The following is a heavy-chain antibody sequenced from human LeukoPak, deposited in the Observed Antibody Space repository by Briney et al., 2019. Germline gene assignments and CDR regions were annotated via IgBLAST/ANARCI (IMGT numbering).Heavy chain of an antibody. CDR1: GFSFSSFA. CDR2: IGGSGGNT. D-gene: IGHD4-17*01. V-gene: IGHV3-23*01. CDR3: ARSRYGDY. Sequence: GGSLRLSCAASGFSFSSFAMNWVRQAPGKGLEWVSTIGGSGGNTYYADSVKGRFTISRDNPKNTLYLQMNSLRAEDTAVYYCARSRYGDYWGQGTLVTVSS. J-gene: IGHJ4*02.